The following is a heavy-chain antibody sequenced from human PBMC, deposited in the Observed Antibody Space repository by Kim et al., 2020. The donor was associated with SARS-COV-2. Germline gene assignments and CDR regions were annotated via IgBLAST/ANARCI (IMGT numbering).Heavy chain of an antibody. D-gene: IGHD2-2*01. CDR3: ARVRVYCSSTSCVGWFDP. CDR2: INHSGST. V-gene: IGHV4-34*01. Sequence: SETLSLTCAVYGGSFSGYYWSWIRQPPGKGLEWIGEINHSGSTNYNPSLKSRVTISVDTSKNQFSLKLSSVTAADTAVYYCARVRVYCSSTSCVGWFDPWGQGTLVTVAS. J-gene: IGHJ5*02. CDR1: GGSFSGYY.